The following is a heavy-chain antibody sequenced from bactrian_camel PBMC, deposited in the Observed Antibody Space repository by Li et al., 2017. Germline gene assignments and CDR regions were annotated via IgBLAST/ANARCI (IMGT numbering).Heavy chain of an antibody. Sequence: HVQLVESGGGLVQPGGSLRLSCITSGFIFSDNYMSWVRQDAGKGPEWVSTISGDGNITYYADSVKGRFTISKDNAKNTLYLQMSRLKPEDTAMYYCAAATSGGYCTSDNYWGQGTQVTVS. CDR3: AAATSGGYCTSDNY. CDR2: ISGDGNIT. V-gene: IGHV3-2*01. J-gene: IGHJ4*01. D-gene: IGHD2*01. CDR1: GFIFSDNY.